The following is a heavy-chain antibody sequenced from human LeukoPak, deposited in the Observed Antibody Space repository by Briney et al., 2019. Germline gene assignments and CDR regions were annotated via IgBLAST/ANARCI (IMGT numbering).Heavy chain of an antibody. J-gene: IGHJ4*02. V-gene: IGHV1-46*01. CDR3: ARDGTPLMVYGLDY. D-gene: IGHD2-8*01. CDR1: GYTFTSYD. CDR2: INPSGGST. Sequence: ASVKVSCKASGYTFTSYDINWVRRATGQGLEWMGIINPSGGSTSYAQKFQGRVTMTRDMSTSTVYMELSSLRSEDTAVYYCARDGTPLMVYGLDYRGQGTLVTVSS.